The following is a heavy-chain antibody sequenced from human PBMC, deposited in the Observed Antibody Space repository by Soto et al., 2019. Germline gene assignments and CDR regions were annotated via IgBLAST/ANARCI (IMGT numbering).Heavy chain of an antibody. Sequence: SETLSLTCAVYGGSFSGYYWSWIRQPPGKGLEWIGEINHSGSTNYNPSLKSRVTISVDTSKNQFSLKLSSVTAGDTAVYYCARAGEVTMVRGSDYWGQGTLVTVSS. CDR2: INHSGST. CDR1: GGSFSGYY. D-gene: IGHD3-10*01. CDR3: ARAGEVTMVRGSDY. V-gene: IGHV4-34*01. J-gene: IGHJ4*02.